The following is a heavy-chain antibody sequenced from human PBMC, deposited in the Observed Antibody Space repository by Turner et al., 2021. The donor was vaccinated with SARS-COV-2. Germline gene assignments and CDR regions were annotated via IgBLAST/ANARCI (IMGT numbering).Heavy chain of an antibody. J-gene: IGHJ5*02. CDR1: GYTFTGYY. CDR2: MNPNSGNT. CDR3: ARAAQLTVWFDP. Sequence: QVQLVQSGAEVKKPGASVKVSCKASGYTFTGYYMHWVRQDPGQGLEWMGWMNPNSGNTGYAQKCQGRVTMTRNTSISTAYMELSSLRSEDTAVYYCARAAQLTVWFDPWGQGTLVTVSS. V-gene: IGHV1-8*02. D-gene: IGHD3-9*01.